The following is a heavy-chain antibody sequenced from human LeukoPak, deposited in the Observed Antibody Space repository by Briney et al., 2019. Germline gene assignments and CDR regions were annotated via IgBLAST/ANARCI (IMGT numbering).Heavy chain of an antibody. J-gene: IGHJ4*02. D-gene: IGHD6-13*01. CDR2: ISGSGGST. V-gene: IGHV3-23*01. Sequence: GGSLRLSCVVSGFSISSFWMSWVRQAPGKGLEWVSAISGSGGSTYYADSVKGRFTISRDNSKNTLFLQMNSLRAEDTAIYYCAKSRLGIGYSSTWYPGDYWGQGTLVTVSS. CDR3: AKSRLGIGYSSTWYPGDY. CDR1: GFSISSFW.